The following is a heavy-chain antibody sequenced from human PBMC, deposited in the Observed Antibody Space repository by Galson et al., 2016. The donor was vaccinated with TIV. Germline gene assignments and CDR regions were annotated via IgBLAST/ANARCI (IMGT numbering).Heavy chain of an antibody. Sequence: SVKVSCKASGCIFRSYGMSWVRQAPGQGLEWMGGIIAIFGIPNYAQKFQGRVTITADETTTTVYMELSSLRADDTAVYYCARGSSYYSNYLDVWGKGTTVTVSS. CDR3: ARGSSYYSNYLDV. D-gene: IGHD3-3*01. CDR1: GCIFRSYG. V-gene: IGHV1-69*13. J-gene: IGHJ6*03. CDR2: IIAIFGIP.